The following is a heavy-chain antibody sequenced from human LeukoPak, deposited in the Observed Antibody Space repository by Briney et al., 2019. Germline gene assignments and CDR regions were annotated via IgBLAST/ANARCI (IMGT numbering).Heavy chain of an antibody. J-gene: IGHJ4*02. CDR3: ARDHVVGATFDY. CDR2: ISYDGSNK. D-gene: IGHD1-26*01. Sequence: GGSLRLSCAASGFTFSSYVMHWVRQAPGKGLEWVAVISYDGSNKYYADSVKGRFTISRDNSKNTLYLQMNSLRAEDTAVYYCARDHVVGATFDYWGQGTLVTVSS. V-gene: IGHV3-30-3*01. CDR1: GFTFSSYV.